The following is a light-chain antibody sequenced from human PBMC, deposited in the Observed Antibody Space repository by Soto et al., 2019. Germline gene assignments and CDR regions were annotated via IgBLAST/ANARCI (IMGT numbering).Light chain of an antibody. V-gene: IGKV3-15*01. Sequence: DIVLTQSPATLSVSPGDRVTLSCRASESLFGFLAWYQQKPGQAPRLLMYGVSTRATGIPARFSGGGSATYFPLTISSLQSEDSAFYFCQSYNDWPFASGLGTRLEI. CDR1: ESLFGF. CDR2: GVS. CDR3: QSYNDWPFA. J-gene: IGKJ2*01.